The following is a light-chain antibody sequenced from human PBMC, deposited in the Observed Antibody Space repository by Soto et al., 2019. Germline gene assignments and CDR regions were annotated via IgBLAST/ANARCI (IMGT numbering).Light chain of an antibody. CDR2: GAS. Sequence: VVLTQSPATLSLSPLEIATLSCMTSLSVSVYLDWYQQKPGQAPRLLIYGASARATGIPARFSGSGSGTEFTLTISSLQSEDFAVYYCQQNKNWPFTFGPGTKVDI. V-gene: IGKV3-15*01. J-gene: IGKJ3*01. CDR3: QQNKNWPFT. CDR1: LSVSVY.